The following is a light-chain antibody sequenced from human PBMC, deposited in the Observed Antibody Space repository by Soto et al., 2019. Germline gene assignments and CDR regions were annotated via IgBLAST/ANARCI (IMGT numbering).Light chain of an antibody. CDR2: KAS. CDR1: QSIIIW. V-gene: IGKV1-5*03. J-gene: IGKJ1*01. CDR3: QQYNSDST. Sequence: IQMTQSPSTLSASVGDRVTITCRASQSIIIWLAWYQQKPGKAPKILIYKASSLESEVPSRYSGSGSGTEFTLTINSLQPDDSATYYCQQYNSDSTFGQGTKVEIK.